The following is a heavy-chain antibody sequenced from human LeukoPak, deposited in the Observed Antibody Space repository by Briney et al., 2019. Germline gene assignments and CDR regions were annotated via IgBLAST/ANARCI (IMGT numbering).Heavy chain of an antibody. J-gene: IGHJ4*02. D-gene: IGHD6-13*01. CDR2: INPNGGGT. Sequence: ASVKVSCKASGYTFTGYYMHWVRPPPGQGLEWMGRINPNGGGTNSAQKCQGRVTITRDTSINTAYMELNRLRSDDTSVYFCARAIAAAGDFWGQGTLVTVSS. V-gene: IGHV1-2*06. CDR3: ARAIAAAGDF. CDR1: GYTFTGYY.